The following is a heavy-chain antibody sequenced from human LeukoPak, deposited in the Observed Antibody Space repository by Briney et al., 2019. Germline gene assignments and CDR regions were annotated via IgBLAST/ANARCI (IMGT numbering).Heavy chain of an antibody. CDR3: ARGDAATITSDYYYYGMDV. D-gene: IGHD5-12*01. CDR1: GFTFSSYS. CDR2: ISSSSSYI. Sequence: GGSLRLSCAASGFTFSSYSMNWVRQAPGKGLEWVSSISSSSSYIYYADSVKGRFTISRDNAKNSLYLQMNSLRAEDTAVYYCARGDAATITSDYYYYGMDVWGQGTTVTVSS. J-gene: IGHJ6*02. V-gene: IGHV3-21*01.